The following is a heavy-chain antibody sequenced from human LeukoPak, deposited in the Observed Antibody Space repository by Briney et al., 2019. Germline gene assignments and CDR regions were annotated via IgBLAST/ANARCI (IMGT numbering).Heavy chain of an antibody. D-gene: IGHD3-3*01. Sequence: GESLKISCKGPGYSFTSYWIGWVRQMPGKGLEWMGIIYPGDSDTRYSPSFQGQVTISADKSISTAYLQWSSLKASDTAMYYCARHGRIDFWSTPSWGQGTLVTVSS. CDR3: ARHGRIDFWSTPS. J-gene: IGHJ4*02. V-gene: IGHV5-51*01. CDR2: IYPGDSDT. CDR1: GYSFTSYW.